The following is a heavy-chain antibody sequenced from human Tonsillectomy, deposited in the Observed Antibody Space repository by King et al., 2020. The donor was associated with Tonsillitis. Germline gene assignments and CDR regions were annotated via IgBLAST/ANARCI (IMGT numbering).Heavy chain of an antibody. CDR2: IHYSGSA. Sequence: QVQLQESGPGLVRPSETLSLTCTVSGGSISNYYWNWIRQPPGKGLEWIGYIHYSGSANYNPSLKSRVTISVDTPKNQFSLKVSSVIAADTAVYYCARIPLRGYNYAYFDYWGQGTLVTVSS. V-gene: IGHV4-59*01. J-gene: IGHJ4*02. CDR1: GGSISNYY. D-gene: IGHD5-18*01. CDR3: ARIPLRGYNYAYFDY.